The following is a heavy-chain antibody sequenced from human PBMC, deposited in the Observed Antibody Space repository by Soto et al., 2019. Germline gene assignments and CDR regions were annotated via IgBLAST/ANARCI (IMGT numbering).Heavy chain of an antibody. CDR1: GFTFSGSA. D-gene: IGHD5-12*01. V-gene: IGHV3-73*02. CDR2: IRSKANRYAT. J-gene: IGHJ4*02. CDR3: TSWEYSGYDSY. Sequence: EVQLVESGGGLVQPGGSLKLSCAASGFTFSGSAMHWVRQASGKGLEWVGRIRSKANRYATAYAASVKGRFTISRDDSKNTAYLQMNSLKTEDTAVYYCTSWEYSGYDSYWGQGTLVTVSS.